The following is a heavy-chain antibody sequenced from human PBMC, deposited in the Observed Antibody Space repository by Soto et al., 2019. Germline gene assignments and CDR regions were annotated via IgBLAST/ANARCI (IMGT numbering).Heavy chain of an antibody. J-gene: IGHJ6*02. CDR3: ARVPAAMEEDYYYYYGMDV. Sequence: ASVKVSCKASGYTFTSYGISWVRQAPGQGLEWMGWISAYNGNTNYAQKIQGRVTMTKDTSTSTAYMELRSLRSDDTAVYYCARVPAAMEEDYYYYYGMDVWGQGTTVTVSS. D-gene: IGHD2-2*01. CDR1: GYTFTSYG. CDR2: ISAYNGNT. V-gene: IGHV1-18*01.